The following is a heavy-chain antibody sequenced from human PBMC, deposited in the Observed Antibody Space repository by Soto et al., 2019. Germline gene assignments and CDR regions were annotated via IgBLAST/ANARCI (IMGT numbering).Heavy chain of an antibody. D-gene: IGHD3-22*01. CDR2: IWYDGSNK. CDR3: ARDVYDSSANCFDP. J-gene: IGHJ5*02. CDR1: GFTFSSYG. V-gene: IGHV3-33*01. Sequence: GGSLRLSCAASGFTFSSYGMHWVRQAPGKGLEWVAVIWYDGSNKYYADSGKGRFTISRDNSKNTLYLQMNSLRAEDTAVYSCARDVYDSSANCFDPWGQGTLVTVSS.